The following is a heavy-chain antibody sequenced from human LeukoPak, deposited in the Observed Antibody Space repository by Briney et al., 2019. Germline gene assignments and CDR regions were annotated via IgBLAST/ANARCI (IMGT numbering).Heavy chain of an antibody. CDR1: GFTFSSSA. J-gene: IGHJ4*02. V-gene: IGHV3-23*01. CDR3: AKPVSSGSYGFDY. CDR2: LSGRGGST. Sequence: PGGSLRLSCAPSGFTFSSSAMSWVRQAPGKGLWWVSALSGRGGSTYSAASVKGRFTLSRDYSKNTLYLQMNSLRAEDTAVYYCAKPVSSGSYGFDYWGQGTLVTVSS. D-gene: IGHD3-10*01.